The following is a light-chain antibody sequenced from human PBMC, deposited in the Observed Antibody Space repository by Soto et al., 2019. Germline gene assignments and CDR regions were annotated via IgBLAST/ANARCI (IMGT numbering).Light chain of an antibody. J-gene: IGKJ3*01. Sequence: DIQMTQSPSTLSASVGDRVTITCRASQSISTWLAWYQQKPGKAPNLLIYDASSMDSGVPSRFSGSGSGTEFTLTISSLQPDDFATYYCQQYKSCPLTFGPGTKVEIK. CDR3: QQYKSCPLT. CDR2: DAS. CDR1: QSISTW. V-gene: IGKV1-5*01.